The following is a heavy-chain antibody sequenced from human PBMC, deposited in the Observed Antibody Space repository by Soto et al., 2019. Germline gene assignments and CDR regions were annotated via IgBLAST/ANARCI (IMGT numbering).Heavy chain of an antibody. CDR2: ISGSGGST. D-gene: IGHD3-22*01. Sequence: EVQLLESGGGLVQPGGSLGLSCAASGFTFSSYAMSWVRQAPGKGLEWVSAISGSGGSTYYADSVKGRFTISRDNSKNTLYLQMNSLRAEDTAVYYCAKGTNYYDSSGYYYWGQGTLVTVSS. CDR1: GFTFSSYA. V-gene: IGHV3-23*01. J-gene: IGHJ4*02. CDR3: AKGTNYYDSSGYYY.